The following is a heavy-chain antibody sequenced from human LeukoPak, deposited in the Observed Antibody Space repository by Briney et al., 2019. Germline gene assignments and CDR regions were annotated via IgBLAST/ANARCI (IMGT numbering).Heavy chain of an antibody. CDR1: GGSISSYY. CDR2: INHSGST. J-gene: IGHJ4*02. V-gene: IGHV4-34*01. Sequence: SETLSLTCTVSGGSISSYYWSWIRQPPGKGLEWIGEINHSGSTNYNPSLKSRVTISVDTSKNQFSLKLSSVTAADTAVYYCARSHYYFDYWGQGTLVTVSS. CDR3: ARSHYYFDY.